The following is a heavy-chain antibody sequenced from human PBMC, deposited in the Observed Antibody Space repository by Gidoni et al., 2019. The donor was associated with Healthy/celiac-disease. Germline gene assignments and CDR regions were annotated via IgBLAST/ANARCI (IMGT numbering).Heavy chain of an antibody. D-gene: IGHD3-22*01. CDR1: GFTFSSYS. CDR3: ARVDSSGYYYEG. V-gene: IGHV3-21*01. Sequence: EVQLVESGGGLVKPGGSLSLSCAASGFTFSSYSMNWVRQAPGTGLEWVSSISSSSSYIYYADSVKGRFTISRDNAKNSLYLQMNSLRAEDTAVYYCARVDSSGYYYEGWGQGTLVTVSS. CDR2: ISSSSSYI. J-gene: IGHJ4*02.